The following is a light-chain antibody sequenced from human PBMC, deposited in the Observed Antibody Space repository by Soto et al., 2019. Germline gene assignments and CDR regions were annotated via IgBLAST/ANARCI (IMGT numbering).Light chain of an antibody. V-gene: IGKV1-5*01. CDR2: DAS. CDR3: QQYNSYPYT. Sequence: DIQMTQSPSTVSASVGDAVTITCRASQSISTWLAWYQQKPGKAPNLLIYDASTLESGGPSGFSGSGSGTEFTLTISSLQPDDSATDYCQQYNSYPYTFGQGTKLEIK. CDR1: QSISTW. J-gene: IGKJ2*01.